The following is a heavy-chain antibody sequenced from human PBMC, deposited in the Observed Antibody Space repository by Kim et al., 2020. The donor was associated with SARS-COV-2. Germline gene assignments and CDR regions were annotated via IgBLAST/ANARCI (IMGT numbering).Heavy chain of an antibody. D-gene: IGHD6-19*01. V-gene: IGHV3-11*06. Sequence: CVKSRYTLSRDNAQNSLYLKMNSLRAEDTAVYYCARFSSGWYFRLYFDYWGQGTLVTVSS. J-gene: IGHJ4*02. CDR3: ARFSSGWYFRLYFDY.